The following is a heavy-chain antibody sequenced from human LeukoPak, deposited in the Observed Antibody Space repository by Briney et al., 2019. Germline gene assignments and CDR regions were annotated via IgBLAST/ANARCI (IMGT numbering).Heavy chain of an antibody. CDR2: ISSSSYI. CDR3: ARDRGSDSSGYSDPMPIDY. V-gene: IGHV3-21*01. Sequence: GGSLRLSCAASGFPFSSYSMNWVRKAPGRGLEWVSSISSSSYIYYADSVKGRFTISRDHSKNQLYLQMNSLRAEDTAVYYCARDRGSDSSGYSDPMPIDYWGQGTLVTVSS. J-gene: IGHJ4*02. D-gene: IGHD3-22*01. CDR1: GFPFSSYS.